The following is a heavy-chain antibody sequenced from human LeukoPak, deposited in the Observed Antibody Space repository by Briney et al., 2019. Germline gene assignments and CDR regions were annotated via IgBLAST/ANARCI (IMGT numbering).Heavy chain of an antibody. CDR2: IYSGGST. V-gene: IGHV3-66*01. J-gene: IGHJ4*02. CDR1: GFTVSSNY. CDR3: ARIISSWVYFDY. D-gene: IGHD6-13*01. Sequence: GGSLRLSCAASGFTVSSNYMSWVRQAPGKGLEWVSVIYSGGSTYYTDSVKGRFTISRDNSKNTLYLQMNSLRAEDTAVYYCARIISSWVYFDYWGQGTLVTVSS.